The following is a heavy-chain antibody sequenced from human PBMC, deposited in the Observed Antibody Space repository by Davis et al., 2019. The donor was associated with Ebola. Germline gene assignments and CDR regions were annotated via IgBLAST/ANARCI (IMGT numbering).Heavy chain of an antibody. CDR2: INPNDGRT. V-gene: IGHV1-46*03. Sequence: ASVKVSCKASGYTFTNYYMHWVRQAPGQGLAWMGMINPNDGRTIYAQKFQGRVTVTRDTSTTTVYMDLSSLGSEDTALYYCTTPGGQESGYDVFDIWGQGTMVTVSS. CDR3: TTPGGQESGYDVFDI. D-gene: IGHD5-12*01. CDR1: GYTFTNYY. J-gene: IGHJ3*02.